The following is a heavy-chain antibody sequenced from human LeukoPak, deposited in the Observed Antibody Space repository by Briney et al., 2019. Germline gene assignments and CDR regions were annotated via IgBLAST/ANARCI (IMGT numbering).Heavy chain of an antibody. V-gene: IGHV5-51*01. Sequence: GEPLKISCKGSGYSFTSYWIGWVRQMPGKGLEWMGIIYPGDSDTRYSPSFQGQVTISADKSISTAYLQWSSLKASDTAMYYCARRVLSYGGDAGYFDYWGQGTLVTVSS. CDR2: IYPGDSDT. J-gene: IGHJ4*02. CDR1: GYSFTSYW. CDR3: ARRVLSYGGDAGYFDY. D-gene: IGHD5-18*01.